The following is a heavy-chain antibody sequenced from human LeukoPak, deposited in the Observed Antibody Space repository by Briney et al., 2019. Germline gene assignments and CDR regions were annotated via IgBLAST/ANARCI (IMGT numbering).Heavy chain of an antibody. CDR3: ARRNNNYVGCMDV. D-gene: IGHD4-11*01. Sequence: PGGSLRLSCAASGFSFSVFWMHWVRQAPGKGLEWVSSISITGSSIFYADSVKGRFTISRDNAKNSLYLQMNSLTAEDTAVYYCARRNNNYVGCMDVWGRGTTVTVSA. V-gene: IGHV3-21*01. J-gene: IGHJ6*04. CDR1: GFSFSVFW. CDR2: ISITGSSI.